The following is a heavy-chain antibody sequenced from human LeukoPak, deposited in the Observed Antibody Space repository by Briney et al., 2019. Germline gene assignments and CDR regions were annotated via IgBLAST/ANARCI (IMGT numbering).Heavy chain of an antibody. D-gene: IGHD6-13*01. CDR3: AKDLIAAAGVDAFDI. CDR2: IYHDGST. CDR1: GGSISSNNW. V-gene: IGHV4-4*02. J-gene: IGHJ3*02. Sequence: SETLSLTCAVSGGSISSNNWWIWVRQSPEKGLEWIGEIYHDGSTNYNPSLKSRVTISMDKSKNQLSLKLNFVTAADTAVYYCAKDLIAAAGVDAFDIWGQGTMVTVSS.